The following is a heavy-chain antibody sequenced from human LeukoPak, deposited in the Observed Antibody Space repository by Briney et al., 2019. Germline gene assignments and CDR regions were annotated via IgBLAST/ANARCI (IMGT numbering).Heavy chain of an antibody. D-gene: IGHD4-17*01. CDR3: ARATGDYVGWLYYYYYYMDV. CDR1: GFTFSSYG. V-gene: IGHV3-30*02. Sequence: PGGSLRLSCAASGFTFSSYGMHWVRQAPGKGLEWVAFIRYDGSNKYYADSVKGRFTISRDNTKNTLYLQMNSLRAEDTAVYYCARATGDYVGWLYYYYYYMDVWGKGTTVTVSS. J-gene: IGHJ6*03. CDR2: IRYDGSNK.